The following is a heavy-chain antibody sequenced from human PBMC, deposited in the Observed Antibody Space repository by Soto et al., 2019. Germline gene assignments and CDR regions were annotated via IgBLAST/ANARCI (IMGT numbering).Heavy chain of an antibody. V-gene: IGHV3-33*01. CDR3: XXXXXXXXXXDXDY. CDR2: IWYDGSNK. Sequence: VQLVESGGGVVQSGRSLRLSCAASGFSFSSYGMHWVRQAXXXGXEWVAVIWYDGSNKYYADSVKGRFTISRDNSMYTLYLQMXXXRXXDXXXXXXXXXXXXXXXXDXDYWGQGTLVTVSS. J-gene: IGHJ4*02. CDR1: GFSFSSYG.